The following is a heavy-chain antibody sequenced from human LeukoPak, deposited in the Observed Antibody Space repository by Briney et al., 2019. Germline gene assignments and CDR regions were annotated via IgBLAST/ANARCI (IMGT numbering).Heavy chain of an antibody. CDR2: IRNKANSYTT. Sequence: GGSLRLSCAASGFTFSDHYMDWVRQAPGKGLEWVGRIRNKANSYTTEYAASVKGRSTISRDDSKNSLYLQMNSLKTEDTAIYYCARLTVDTTVVDDFDYWGQGTLVTVSS. V-gene: IGHV3-72*01. J-gene: IGHJ4*02. CDR1: GFTFSDHY. CDR3: ARLTVDTTVVDDFDY. D-gene: IGHD5-18*01.